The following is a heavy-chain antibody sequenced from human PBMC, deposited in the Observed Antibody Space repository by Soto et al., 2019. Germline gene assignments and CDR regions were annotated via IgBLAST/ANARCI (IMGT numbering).Heavy chain of an antibody. Sequence: GESLKISCKGSGYTFTDYWIGWVRQLPGKGLEWMGIIYPGDSDTRYSPSFQGHVTITVDKSTSTAYLQWNTLKASDTAMYYFARHISNFRYYYHAMDVWGQRITVTVS. CDR1: GYTFTDYW. D-gene: IGHD4-4*01. J-gene: IGHJ6*02. CDR3: ARHISNFRYYYHAMDV. V-gene: IGHV5-51*01. CDR2: IYPGDSDT.